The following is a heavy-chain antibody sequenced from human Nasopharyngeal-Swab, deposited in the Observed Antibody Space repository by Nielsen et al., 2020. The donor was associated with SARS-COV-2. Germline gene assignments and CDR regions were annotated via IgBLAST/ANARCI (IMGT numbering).Heavy chain of an antibody. V-gene: IGHV3-30*18. D-gene: IGHD3-3*01. Sequence: WIRQPPGKGLEWAAVISYDGSNKYYVDSVKGRFTISRDNSKNTLYLQMNSLRAEDTAVYYCAKDTPPPNTYYDFWSGYYGLDYWGQGTLVTVSS. CDR2: ISYDGSNK. J-gene: IGHJ4*02. CDR3: AKDTPPPNTYYDFWSGYYGLDY.